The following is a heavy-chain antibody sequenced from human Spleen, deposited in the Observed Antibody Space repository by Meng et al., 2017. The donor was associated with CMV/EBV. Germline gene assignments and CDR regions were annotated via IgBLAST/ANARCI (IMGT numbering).Heavy chain of an antibody. CDR3: ARAGSYSNHGYYFDY. V-gene: IGHV1-2*02. CDR1: GYTFTGYY. D-gene: IGHD4-11*01. J-gene: IGHJ4*02. Sequence: ASVKVSCKASGYTFTGYYMHWVRQAPGQGLEWMGWINPKSGDTNYAQKFQGRVTMTRDTSISTAYMELSRLRSDDTAVYYCARAGSYSNHGYYFDYWGQGTLVTVSS. CDR2: INPKSGDT.